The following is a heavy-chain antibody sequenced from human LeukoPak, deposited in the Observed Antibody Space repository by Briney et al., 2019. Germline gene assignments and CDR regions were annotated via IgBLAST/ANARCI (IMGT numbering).Heavy chain of an antibody. CDR3: ASGCSSTSCYHPGY. V-gene: IGHV3-30-3*01. Sequence: PGRSLRLSCAASGFTFSSYAMHWVRQAPGKGLEWVAVISYDGSNKYYADSVKGRFTISRDNSKNTLYLQMNSLRAEDTAVYYCASGCSSTSCYHPGYWGQGTLVTVSS. CDR1: GFTFSSYA. D-gene: IGHD2-2*01. CDR2: ISYDGSNK. J-gene: IGHJ4*02.